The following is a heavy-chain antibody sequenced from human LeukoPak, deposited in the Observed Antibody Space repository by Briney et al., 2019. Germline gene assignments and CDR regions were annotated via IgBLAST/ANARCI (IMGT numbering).Heavy chain of an antibody. J-gene: IGHJ4*02. Sequence: SETRSLTCTVSGGSISNYYWSWLRQPPGKGLEWIGYVYYTGITNYNPSLRSRATISVDTSKNQFSLKLISVTAADTAVYYCARDRYGGNSGDFDYWGQGILVTVSS. CDR2: VYYTGIT. D-gene: IGHD4-23*01. CDR3: ARDRYGGNSGDFDY. V-gene: IGHV4-59*01. CDR1: GGSISNYY.